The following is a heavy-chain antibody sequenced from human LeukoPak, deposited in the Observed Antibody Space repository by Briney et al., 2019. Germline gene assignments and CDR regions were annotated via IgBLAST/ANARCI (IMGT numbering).Heavy chain of an antibody. CDR3: AKGHSGNYYNFDS. Sequence: PGGSLRLSCAASGFTFSSYAMNCVRQAPGKGLEWVSSINSGGGSTYYADSVKGRFTISRDNSKNTLSLQMNSLRAEDTAVYYCAKGHSGNYYNFDSWGQGTLVTVSS. J-gene: IGHJ4*02. CDR2: INSGGGST. CDR1: GFTFSSYA. V-gene: IGHV3-23*01. D-gene: IGHD1-26*01.